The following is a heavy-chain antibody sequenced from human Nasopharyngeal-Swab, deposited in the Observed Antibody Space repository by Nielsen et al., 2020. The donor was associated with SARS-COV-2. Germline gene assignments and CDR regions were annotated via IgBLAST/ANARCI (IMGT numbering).Heavy chain of an antibody. D-gene: IGHD2-15*01. CDR1: GFTFSSYG. J-gene: IGHJ6*02. V-gene: IGHV3-30*18. CDR3: AKDRSVSCSGGSCYSTPRYYGMDV. CDR2: ISYDGSNK. Sequence: WVLRLSCAASGFTFSSYGMHWVRQAPGKGLEWVAVISYDGSNKYYADSVKGRFTISRDNSKNTLYLQMNSLRAEDTAVYYCAKDRSVSCSGGSCYSTPRYYGMDVWGQGTTVTVSS.